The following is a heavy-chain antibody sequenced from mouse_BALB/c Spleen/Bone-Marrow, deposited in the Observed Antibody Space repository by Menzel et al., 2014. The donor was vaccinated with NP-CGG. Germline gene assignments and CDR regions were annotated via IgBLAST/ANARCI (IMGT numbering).Heavy chain of an antibody. CDR3: AREREITTVVAGDWYFDV. J-gene: IGHJ1*01. Sequence: QVQLQQSGAELVGPGASVKLSCKASGYSFTSYWMNWVKQRPGQGLEWIGMIHPSDSETRLNQKFKDKATLTVDKSSSTAYMQLSSPTSEDSAVYYCAREREITTVVAGDWYFDVWGAGTTVTVSS. CDR1: GYSFTSYW. D-gene: IGHD1-1*01. CDR2: IHPSDSET. V-gene: IGHV1-61*01.